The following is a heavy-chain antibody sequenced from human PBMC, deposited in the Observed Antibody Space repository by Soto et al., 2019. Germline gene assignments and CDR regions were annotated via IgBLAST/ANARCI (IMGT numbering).Heavy chain of an antibody. CDR2: INPSNST. J-gene: IGHJ4*02. D-gene: IGHD2-15*01. CDR3: TRMSCTGGSCYSIDS. CDR1: GYTFTSYY. Sequence: ASGKVSCKASGYTFTSYYMHWVRQAPGQGLEWMGIINPSNSTTYAQKFQGRVTMTRDTSTSTVYMELSSLRSEDTAVYYCTRMSCTGGSCYSIDSWGQGTLVTVSS. V-gene: IGHV1-46*03.